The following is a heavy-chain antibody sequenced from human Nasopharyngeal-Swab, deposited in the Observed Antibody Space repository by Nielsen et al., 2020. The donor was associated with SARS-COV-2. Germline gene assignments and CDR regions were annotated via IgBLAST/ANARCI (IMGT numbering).Heavy chain of an antibody. V-gene: IGHV3-33*01. Sequence: GGSLRLSCAASGFTFSSYGMHWVRQAPGKGLEWVAVIWYDGSNKYYADSVKGRFTISRDNSKNTLYLQMNSLRAEDTAVYYCARGVSTYDSSGYPRSYYYYGMDVWGQGTTVTVSS. CDR2: IWYDGSNK. D-gene: IGHD3-22*01. CDR3: ARGVSTYDSSGYPRSYYYYGMDV. CDR1: GFTFSSYG. J-gene: IGHJ6*02.